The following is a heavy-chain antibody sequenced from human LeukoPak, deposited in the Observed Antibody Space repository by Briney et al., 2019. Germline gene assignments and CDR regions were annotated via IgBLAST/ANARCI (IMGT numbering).Heavy chain of an antibody. V-gene: IGHV4-4*02. Sequence: PSKTLSLTCAVSGGSISSSNWWSWVRQPPGKGLEWIGEIYHSGSTNYNPSLKSRVTISVDKSKNQFSLKLSSVTAADPAVYYCARWTRLRLDGFDIWGQGTMVTVSS. CDR1: GGSISSSNW. D-gene: IGHD6-25*01. CDR3: ARWTRLRLDGFDI. J-gene: IGHJ3*02. CDR2: IYHSGST.